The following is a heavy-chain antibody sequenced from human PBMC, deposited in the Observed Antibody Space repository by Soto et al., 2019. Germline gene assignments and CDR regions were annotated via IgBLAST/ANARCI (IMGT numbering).Heavy chain of an antibody. CDR2: IYSGGYT. Sequence: EVQLVESGGGLIQPGGSLRLSCAVSGFTVSNNYMSWVRQAPGKGLEEVSVIYSGGYTAYGDSVKGRFIISRDNSKNTINPKVKGRRAAGPAVYYRATPPGGGGYWGQGTLVTVSS. D-gene: IGHD3-10*01. CDR1: GFTVSNNY. V-gene: IGHV3-53*01. CDR3: ATPPGGGGY. J-gene: IGHJ4*02.